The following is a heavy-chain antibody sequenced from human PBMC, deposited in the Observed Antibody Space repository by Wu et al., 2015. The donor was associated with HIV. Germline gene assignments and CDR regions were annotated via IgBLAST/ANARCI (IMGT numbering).Heavy chain of an antibody. CDR3: ARSDFGSGTLASH. V-gene: IGHV1-2*02. CDR2: ITPQSGST. Sequence: QVQLVQSGAEVKKPGASVKVSCKASGYTFTGYYIHWVRQAPGQGLEWMGYITPQSGSTLYSQKFRDRVSLTRDTAISTAFMDLSGLTSDDTAVYYCARSDFGSGTLASHWGQGTLVTVSS. CDR1: GYTFTGYY. J-gene: IGHJ4*02. D-gene: IGHD3-10*01.